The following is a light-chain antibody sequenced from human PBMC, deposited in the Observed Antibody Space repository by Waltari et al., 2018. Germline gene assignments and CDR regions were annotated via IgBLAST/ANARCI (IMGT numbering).Light chain of an antibody. CDR3: QAWDSTYARV. CDR1: QLGAKS. CDR2: QNT. Sequence: SYELTQPTSVSVAPGQTASITCSGDQLGAKSACWYQQKPGQSPVLVIHQNTKRPSGIPERFSGSNSGNTATLTISGTQTIDEADYHCQAWDSTYARVFGGGTKLTVL. V-gene: IGLV3-1*01. J-gene: IGLJ2*01.